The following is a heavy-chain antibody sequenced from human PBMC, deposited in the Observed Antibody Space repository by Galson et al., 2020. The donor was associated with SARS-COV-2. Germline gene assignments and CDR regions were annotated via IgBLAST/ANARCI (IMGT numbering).Heavy chain of an antibody. J-gene: IGHJ6*03. CDR2: IGTAGDT. CDR3: ARGVMVRGVSHYYYYYYYMDG. V-gene: IGHV3-13*01. Sequence: GESLKISCAASGFTFSSYDMHWVRQATGKGLEWVSAIGTAGDTYYPGSVKGRFTISRENAKNSLYLQMNSLRAGDTAVYYCARGVMVRGVSHYYYYYYYMDGWGKGTTVTVSS. CDR1: GFTFSSYD. D-gene: IGHD3-10*01.